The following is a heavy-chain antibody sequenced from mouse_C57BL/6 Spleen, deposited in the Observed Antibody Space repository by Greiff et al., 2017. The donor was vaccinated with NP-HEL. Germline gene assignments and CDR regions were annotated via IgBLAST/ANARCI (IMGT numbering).Heavy chain of an antibody. J-gene: IGHJ1*03. Sequence: EVQLQQSGAELVRPGASVKLSCTASGFNIKDDYMHWVKQRPEQGLEWIGWIDPENGDTEYASKFQGKATITADTSANTAYLQLSSLTSEDTAVDYCTTTVVATGYFDVWGTGTTVTVSS. D-gene: IGHD1-1*01. V-gene: IGHV14-4*01. CDR1: GFNIKDDY. CDR3: TTTVVATGYFDV. CDR2: IDPENGDT.